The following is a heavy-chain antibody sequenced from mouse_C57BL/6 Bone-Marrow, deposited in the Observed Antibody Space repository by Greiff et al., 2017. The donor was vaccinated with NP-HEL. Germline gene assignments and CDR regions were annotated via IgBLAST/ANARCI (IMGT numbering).Heavy chain of an antibody. Sequence: EVQLVESGPELVKPGASVKISCKASGYLLTGYYMNWVKQSPEKSLEWIGEINPSTGGTTYNQKFKAKATLTVDKSSSTAYMQLKSLTSEDSAVYYCALPTIVTTNYAMDYWGQGTSVTVSS. J-gene: IGHJ4*01. CDR2: INPSTGGT. CDR3: ALPTIVTTNYAMDY. D-gene: IGHD2-5*01. CDR1: GYLLTGYY. V-gene: IGHV1-42*01.